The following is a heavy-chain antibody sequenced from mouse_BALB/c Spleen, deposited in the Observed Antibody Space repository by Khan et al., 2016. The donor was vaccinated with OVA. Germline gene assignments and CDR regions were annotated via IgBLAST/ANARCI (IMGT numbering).Heavy chain of an antibody. Sequence: EVKLEESGPELVKPGASVKISCKASGYSFTGYFMNWVMQSHGKSLEWIGRINPHIGETLYNQKFKGKATLTVDESSRTAHMELRSLASEDSAVYYCARQNGSDFDYWGQGTTLTVSS. V-gene: IGHV1-20*02. CDR1: GYSFTGYF. D-gene: IGHD1-1*01. CDR3: ARQNGSDFDY. CDR2: INPHIGET. J-gene: IGHJ2*01.